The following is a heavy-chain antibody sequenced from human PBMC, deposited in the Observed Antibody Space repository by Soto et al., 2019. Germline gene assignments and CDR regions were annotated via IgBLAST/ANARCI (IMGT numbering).Heavy chain of an antibody. CDR3: ASKAACGGDCYAFDS. Sequence: QVYLVQSGAEVKKPGSSVKISCKASVGIFSSNTINWVRQAAGQGLEWMGGIIPLFGTANYAEKFQGSVTITEDKSTKTEYMELTSLRSEDTAVYYCASKAACGGDCYAFDSWGQGTLVTVSS. CDR2: IIPLFGTA. V-gene: IGHV1-69*06. CDR1: VGIFSSNT. J-gene: IGHJ4*02. D-gene: IGHD2-21*02.